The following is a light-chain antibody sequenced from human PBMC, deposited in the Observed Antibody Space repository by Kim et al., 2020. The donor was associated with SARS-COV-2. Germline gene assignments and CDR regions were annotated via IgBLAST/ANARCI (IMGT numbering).Light chain of an antibody. J-gene: IGKJ4*02. V-gene: IGKV3-15*01. Sequence: DTDTPSWGGQKFVNTNLAWYQQKPGQAPRRLIFGASSRATDIPARFSGSGSGTDFTLTISSLQPEDVGVYYCQQYDSSPCTFGGGTKVDIK. CDR3: QQYDSSPCT. CDR2: GAS. CDR1: KFVNTN.